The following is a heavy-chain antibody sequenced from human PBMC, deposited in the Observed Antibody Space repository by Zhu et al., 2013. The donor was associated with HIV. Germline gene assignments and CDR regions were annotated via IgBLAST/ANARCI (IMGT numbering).Heavy chain of an antibody. D-gene: IGHD3-22*01. CDR2: MNPKSDNA. CDR1: GYTFSSYD. V-gene: IGHV1-8*01. Sequence: QVQLVQSGAEVKNPGASVKVSCKASGYTFSSYDINWVRQATGQGLEWMGWMNPKSDNAGYAQKFQGRVTMTRNISISTAYMELNSLTSEDTAVYYCARGRWDSNGYYSYWDQGTLVTVSS. CDR3: ARGRWDSNGYYSY. J-gene: IGHJ4*02.